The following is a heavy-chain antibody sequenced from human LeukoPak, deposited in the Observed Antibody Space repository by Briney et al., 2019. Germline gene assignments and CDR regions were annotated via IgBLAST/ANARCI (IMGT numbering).Heavy chain of an antibody. D-gene: IGHD5-12*01. Sequence: SETLSLTCTVSGGAISSYYWSWIRQPPGKGLEWIGYINYSGSTNYNPSLKSRVTISVDTSKNQFSLKLSSVTAADTAVYYCARGSGYGGFDYWGPGTLVTVSS. CDR2: INYSGST. CDR1: GGAISSYY. CDR3: ARGSGYGGFDY. V-gene: IGHV4-59*01. J-gene: IGHJ4*02.